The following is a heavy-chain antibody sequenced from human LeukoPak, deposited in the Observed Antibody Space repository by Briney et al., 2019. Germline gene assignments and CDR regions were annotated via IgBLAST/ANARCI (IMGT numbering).Heavy chain of an antibody. J-gene: IGHJ5*02. V-gene: IGHV3-30-3*01. CDR3: ARDLYFGGNSGGS. CDR2: IPYDGSNK. D-gene: IGHD4-23*01. Sequence: GGSLRLSCAASGFTFSSYAMPWVRQAPGKGLEWVAVIPYDGSNKYYADSVKGRFTISRDNSKNTLYLQMNSLRAEDTAVYYCARDLYFGGNSGGSWGQGTLVTVSS. CDR1: GFTFSSYA.